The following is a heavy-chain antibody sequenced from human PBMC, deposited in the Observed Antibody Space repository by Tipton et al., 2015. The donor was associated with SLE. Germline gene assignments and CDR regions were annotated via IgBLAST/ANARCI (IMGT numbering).Heavy chain of an antibody. V-gene: IGHV4-39*07. D-gene: IGHD3-3*01. CDR1: GGSISSSSYY. J-gene: IGHJ3*02. CDR2: IYYSGST. Sequence: TLSLTCTVSGGSISSSSYYWGWIRQPPGKGLEWIGSIYYSGSTYYNPSLKSRVTISVDTSKNQFSLKLSSVTAADTAVYYCARGKDYDFWSGYYRRDAIDIWGQGTMVTVSS. CDR3: ARGKDYDFWSGYYRRDAIDI.